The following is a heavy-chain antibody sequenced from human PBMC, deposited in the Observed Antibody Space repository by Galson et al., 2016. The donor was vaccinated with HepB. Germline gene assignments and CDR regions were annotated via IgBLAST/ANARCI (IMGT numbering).Heavy chain of an antibody. CDR3: AKDYYDSSGYRSYWYFDL. V-gene: IGHV3-23*01. CDR1: GFTFSSYA. D-gene: IGHD3-22*01. Sequence: SLRLSCAASGFTFSSYAMSWVRQALGKGLEWVSGISGSGGSTNYGDSVRGRFTISRDNSKNTLYLQMHSLRAEDTAVYYCAKDYYDSSGYRSYWYFDLWGRGTLVTVSS. J-gene: IGHJ2*01. CDR2: ISGSGGST.